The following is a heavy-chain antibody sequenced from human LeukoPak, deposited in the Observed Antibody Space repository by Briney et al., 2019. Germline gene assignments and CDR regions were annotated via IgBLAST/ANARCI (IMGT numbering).Heavy chain of an antibody. CDR1: GGSISSYH. Sequence: SETLSLTCTVSGGSISSYHWTWIRQPPGKGLEWIGYITNSGSSTSDPSLESRVTISLDTSKNHFSLDLKSVTAADAAAYHCARGHWSLQDWGQGTLVTASS. V-gene: IGHV4-59*01. D-gene: IGHD1-1*01. J-gene: IGHJ4*02. CDR2: ITNSGSS. CDR3: ARGHWSLQD.